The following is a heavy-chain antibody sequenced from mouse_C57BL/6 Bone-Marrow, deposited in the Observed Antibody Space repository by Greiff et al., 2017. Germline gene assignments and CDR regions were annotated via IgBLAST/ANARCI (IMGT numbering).Heavy chain of an antibody. CDR2: INYDGSST. Sequence: EVQLVESEGGLVQPGSSMKLSCTASGFTFSDYYMAWVRQVPEKGLEWVANINYDGSSTYYLDSLKSRFIISRDNAKNILYLQMSSLKSEDTATYYCASYGNYDYYAMDYWGQGTSVTVSS. J-gene: IGHJ4*01. V-gene: IGHV5-16*01. CDR1: GFTFSDYY. D-gene: IGHD2-1*01. CDR3: ASYGNYDYYAMDY.